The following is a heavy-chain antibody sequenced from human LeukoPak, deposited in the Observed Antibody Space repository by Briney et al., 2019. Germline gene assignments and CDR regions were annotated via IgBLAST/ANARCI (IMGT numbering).Heavy chain of an antibody. CDR1: GDSTSNFY. V-gene: IGHV4-59*03. D-gene: IGHD2-8*01. J-gene: IGHJ5*01. CDR2: IHYSGSS. Sequence: SETLSLTCTVSGDSTSNFYWNWIRQSPGKGLEWIGNIHYSGSSVYNPSLKSRSTISIDTSRRQFFLKLNSVTAADTAVYFCALAPNSNWFDFWGPGTLVTVST. CDR3: ALAPNSNWFDF.